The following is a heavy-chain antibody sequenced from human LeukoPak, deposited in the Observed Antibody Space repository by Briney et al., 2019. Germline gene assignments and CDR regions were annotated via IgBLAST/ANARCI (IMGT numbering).Heavy chain of an antibody. CDR3: ARVKCSSASCYALDY. Sequence: ASVKVSCKASAYTLSGYYMHWVRQAPGQGLEWMGWINPKSGVTNYAQKFQGRVTMTWDTSINTTFMELSRLRSDDTAVYYCARVKCSSASCYALDYWGQGTLVTVSS. D-gene: IGHD2-2*01. V-gene: IGHV1-2*02. J-gene: IGHJ4*02. CDR1: AYTLSGYY. CDR2: INPKSGVT.